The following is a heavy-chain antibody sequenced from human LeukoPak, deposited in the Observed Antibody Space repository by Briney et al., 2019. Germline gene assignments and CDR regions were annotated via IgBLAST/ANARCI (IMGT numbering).Heavy chain of an antibody. V-gene: IGHV1-2*02. CDR3: AREHSSSSGKVFDY. CDR1: GYTFPGYY. D-gene: IGHD6-6*01. CDR2: INPNSGGT. Sequence: ASVKVSCKASGYTFPGYYMHWVRQAPGQGLEWMGWINPNSGGTNYAQKFQGRVTMTRDTSISTAYMELSRLRSDDTAVYYCAREHSSSSGKVFDYWGQGALVTVSS. J-gene: IGHJ4*02.